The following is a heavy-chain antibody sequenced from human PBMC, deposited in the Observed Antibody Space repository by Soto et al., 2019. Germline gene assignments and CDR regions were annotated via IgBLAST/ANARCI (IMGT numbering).Heavy chain of an antibody. CDR1: GFTFSRHA. CDR3: AKDTRAYSTHMGYFSDH. Sequence: EVQLLESGGNLVQPGGSLRLSCAASGFTFSRHAMRWVRQAPGEGLEWVSTLDAGDTTYYADSVKGRFTISRDNARNTRSLQMNRLRVEDTAVYYCAKDTRAYSTHMGYFSDHWGQGTLVTVSS. CDR2: LDAGDTT. J-gene: IGHJ4*02. V-gene: IGHV3-23*01. D-gene: IGHD6-13*01.